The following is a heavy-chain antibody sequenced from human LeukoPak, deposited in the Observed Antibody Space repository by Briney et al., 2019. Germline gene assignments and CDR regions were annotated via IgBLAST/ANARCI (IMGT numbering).Heavy chain of an antibody. Sequence: PGGSLRLSWAASGFTFSSDAMHWVRQAPGKGLEWVAVISYDGSNKYYADSVKGRFTISRDNSKNTLYLQMNSLRAEDTAVYYCAPAYMWLRLSQPGDYWGQGTLVTVSS. CDR3: APAYMWLRLSQPGDY. CDR2: ISYDGSNK. V-gene: IGHV3-30*04. D-gene: IGHD5-12*01. J-gene: IGHJ4*02. CDR1: GFTFSSDA.